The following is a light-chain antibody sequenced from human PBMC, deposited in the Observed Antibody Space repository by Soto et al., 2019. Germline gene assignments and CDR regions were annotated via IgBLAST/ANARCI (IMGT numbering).Light chain of an antibody. Sequence: QSVLTQPASVSASPGQSFTIPCTGTSXDVGSYNLVSWFQQHPGKVPKLLIYEGTKRPSGLSDRFSGSKSGTTASLTISGLQAEDEAHYYCYSYESSLSGYVFGTGTKATVL. J-gene: IGLJ1*01. CDR1: SXDVGSYNL. V-gene: IGLV2-23*01. CDR3: YSYESSLSGYV. CDR2: EGT.